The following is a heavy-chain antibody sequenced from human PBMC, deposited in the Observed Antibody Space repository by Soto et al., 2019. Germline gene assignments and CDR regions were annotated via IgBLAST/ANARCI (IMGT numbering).Heavy chain of an antibody. V-gene: IGHV3-33*01. Sequence: QVQLVESGGGVVQPGRSLRLSCAASGFTFSSYGMHWVRQAPGKGLEWVAVIWYDGSNKYYADSVKGRFTISRDNSKNTLYLQMNSLRVEDTAVYYCASGGHDYGLFDYWGQGTLVTVSS. CDR3: ASGGHDYGLFDY. J-gene: IGHJ4*02. D-gene: IGHD4-17*01. CDR2: IWYDGSNK. CDR1: GFTFSSYG.